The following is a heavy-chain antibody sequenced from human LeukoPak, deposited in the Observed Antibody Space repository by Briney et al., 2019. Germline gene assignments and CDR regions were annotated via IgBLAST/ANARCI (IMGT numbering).Heavy chain of an antibody. V-gene: IGHV3-21*01. J-gene: IGHJ5*02. CDR3: ARDHCSSTSCYTTYNWFDP. D-gene: IGHD2-2*02. Sequence: GGSLRLSCAASGFTFSSYSMNWVRQAPGKGLEWVSSISSSSSYTYYADSVKGRFTISRDNAKNSLYLQMNSLRAEDTAVYYCARDHCSSTSCYTTYNWFDPWGQGTLVTVSS. CDR1: GFTFSSYS. CDR2: ISSSSSYT.